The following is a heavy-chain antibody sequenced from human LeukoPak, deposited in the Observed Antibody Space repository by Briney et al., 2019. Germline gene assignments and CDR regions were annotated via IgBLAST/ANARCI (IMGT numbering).Heavy chain of an antibody. D-gene: IGHD3-10*01. CDR2: ISSYNDNI. Sequence: ASVNVSCRTSGFTFTNYGIHWVRQAPGQGLEWMGWISSYNDNINFAQKFRGRLTMTTDINKDTAYMKLTNLGSDDTAVYYCTRDFEDLRWFGEASGFWGQGTLVIVSS. V-gene: IGHV1-18*01. J-gene: IGHJ4*02. CDR3: TRDFEDLRWFGEASGF. CDR1: GFTFTNYG.